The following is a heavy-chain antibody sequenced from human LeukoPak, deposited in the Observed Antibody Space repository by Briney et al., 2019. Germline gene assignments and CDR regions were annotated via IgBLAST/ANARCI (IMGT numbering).Heavy chain of an antibody. Sequence: ASVKVSCKASGYTFTSYYMHWVRQAPGQGLEWMGIINPSGGSTTYSQKFQGRVTMTRDMSTSTVYMELSSLRSEDTAVYYCARAGGGYYSDSSGYYYFGQGTLVTVSS. V-gene: IGHV1-46*01. D-gene: IGHD3-22*01. J-gene: IGHJ4*02. CDR3: ARAGGGYYSDSSGYYY. CDR2: INPSGGST. CDR1: GYTFTSYY.